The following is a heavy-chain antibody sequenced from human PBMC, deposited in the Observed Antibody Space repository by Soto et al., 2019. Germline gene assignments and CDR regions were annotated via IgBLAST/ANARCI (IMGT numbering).Heavy chain of an antibody. J-gene: IGHJ4*02. CDR2: MYHGGRT. V-gene: IGHV4-59*02. D-gene: IGHD2-8*01. CDR3: ARDPGYCTNGVCPIFDF. CDR1: GDSVTNYV. Sequence: QVHLRESGPGLVQSSETLSLTCTVSGDSVTNYVWSWMRQPPGKGLEWIGHMYHGGRTNYSPSLKIRVTMSLASSTKQFSLNLSSVTAADTAVYFCARDPGYCTNGVCPIFDFWGQGVLVAVSS.